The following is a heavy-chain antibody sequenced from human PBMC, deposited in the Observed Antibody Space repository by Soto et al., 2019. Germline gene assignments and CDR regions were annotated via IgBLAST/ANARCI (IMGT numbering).Heavy chain of an antibody. J-gene: IGHJ4*02. CDR2: IYYSGST. V-gene: IGHV4-39*01. CDR3: ASFPRLMVYGAFDY. D-gene: IGHD2-8*01. Sequence: SETLSLTCTVSGGSISSSSYYWGWIRQPPGKGLEWIGSIYYSGSTYYNPSLKSRVTISVDTSKNQFSLKLSSVTAADTAVYYCASFPRLMVYGAFDYWGQGTLVTVSS. CDR1: GGSISSSSYY.